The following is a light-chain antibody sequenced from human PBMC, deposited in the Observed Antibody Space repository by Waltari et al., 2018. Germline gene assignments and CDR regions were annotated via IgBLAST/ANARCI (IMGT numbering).Light chain of an antibody. CDR3: SSFSGRNHMV. CDR1: SSDVGGYNY. CDR2: EVT. Sequence: QSALTQPPSASGSPGQSVAISCTGTSSDVGGYNYVSWYQQHPGKAPKLMIYEVTKRPSGVPARFSGSKSGNTASLTVSGLQADDDANYYCSSFSGRNHMVFGGGTKLTVL. J-gene: IGLJ2*01. V-gene: IGLV2-8*01.